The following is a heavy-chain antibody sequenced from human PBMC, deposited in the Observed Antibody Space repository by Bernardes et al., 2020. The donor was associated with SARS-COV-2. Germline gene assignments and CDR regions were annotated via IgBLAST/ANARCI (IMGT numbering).Heavy chain of an antibody. V-gene: IGHV3-23*01. CDR1: GFTFSSYA. CDR2: ISGSGAYI. J-gene: IGHJ4*02. CDR3: ARNSRDGYSYDY. Sequence: GGSLRLSCAASGFTFSSYAMTWVRQAPGKGLEWVSAISGSGAYIYYVDSVKGRFTISRDNSMNTLYLQMNSLRAEDTAVYYCARNSRDGYSYDYWGQGTLVTVSS. D-gene: IGHD4-4*01.